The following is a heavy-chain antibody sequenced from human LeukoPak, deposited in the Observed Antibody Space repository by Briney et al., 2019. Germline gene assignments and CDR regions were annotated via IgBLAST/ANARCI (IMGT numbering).Heavy chain of an antibody. CDR2: ISSSSSYI. D-gene: IGHD3-22*01. V-gene: IGHV3-21*01. Sequence: GGSLRLSCAASGFTFSSYSMNWVRQAPGKGLEWVSSISSSSSYIYYADSVKGRFTISRDNAKNSLYLQMNSLRAEDTAVYYCARDRSDYYDSSGYQDYWGQGTLVTVSS. CDR3: ARDRSDYYDSSGYQDY. CDR1: GFTFSSYS. J-gene: IGHJ4*02.